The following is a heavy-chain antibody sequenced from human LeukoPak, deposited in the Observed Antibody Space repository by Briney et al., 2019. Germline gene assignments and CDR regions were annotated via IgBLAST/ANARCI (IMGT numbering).Heavy chain of an antibody. J-gene: IGHJ6*02. CDR2: IIPIFGTA. CDR1: GGTFSSYA. V-gene: IGHV1-69*13. Sequence: GASVTVSCTASGGTFSSYAISWVRQAPGQGLEWMGGIIPIFGTANYAQKFQGRVTITADESTSTAYMELSSLRSEDTAVYYCAGGYSYGSSLITMVRGVIYYGMDVWGQGTTVTVSS. CDR3: AGGYSYGSSLITMVRGVIYYGMDV. D-gene: IGHD3-10*01.